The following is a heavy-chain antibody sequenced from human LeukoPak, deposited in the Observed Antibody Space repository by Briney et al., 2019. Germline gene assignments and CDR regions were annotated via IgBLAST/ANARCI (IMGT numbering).Heavy chain of an antibody. V-gene: IGHV4-4*07. CDR3: ARRGSSWYDWSANWFDP. CDR2: IHSSGGT. J-gene: IGHJ5*02. Sequence: PSETLSLTCTASGGSINNYYWSWIRQPAGKGLEWIGRIHSSGGTTYNPSLKSRVTMSLDTSKNQFSLKLSSVTAADTAVYYCARRGSSWYDWSANWFDPWGQGTLVTVSS. CDR1: GGSINNYY. D-gene: IGHD6-13*01.